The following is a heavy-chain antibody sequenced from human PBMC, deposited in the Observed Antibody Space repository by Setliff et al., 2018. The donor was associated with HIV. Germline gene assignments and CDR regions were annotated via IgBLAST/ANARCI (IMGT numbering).Heavy chain of an antibody. Sequence: SVKVSCKASGGTFKSSGFSWVRQAPGQGLEWMGRIMPIFGTANYAQKFQGRVTITADKSTSTAYMELSSLRSEDTAVCYCARDVYYYFYMDVWGKGTTVTVSS. CDR2: IMPIFGTA. CDR1: GGTFKSSG. CDR3: ARDVYYYFYMDV. V-gene: IGHV1-69*06. J-gene: IGHJ6*03.